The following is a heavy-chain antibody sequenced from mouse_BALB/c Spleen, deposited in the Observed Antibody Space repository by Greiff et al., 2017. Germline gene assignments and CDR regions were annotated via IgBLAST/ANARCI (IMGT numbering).Heavy chain of an antibody. CDR2: IDPANGNT. D-gene: IGHD1-1*01. Sequence: EVKLQESGAELVKPGASVKLSCTASGFNIKDTYMHWVKQRPEQGLEWIGRIDPANGNTKYDPKFQGKATITADTSSNTAYLQLSSLTSEDTAVYYCAVYYGSSSYAMDYWGQGTSVTVSS. V-gene: IGHV14-3*02. CDR3: AVYYGSSSYAMDY. CDR1: GFNIKDTY. J-gene: IGHJ4*01.